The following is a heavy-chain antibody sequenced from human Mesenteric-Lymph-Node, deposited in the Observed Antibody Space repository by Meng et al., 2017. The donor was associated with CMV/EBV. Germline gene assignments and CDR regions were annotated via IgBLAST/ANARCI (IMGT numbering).Heavy chain of an antibody. Sequence: GGSLRLSCAASGFTVTNAWMSWVRQAPGKRLKWVGRIKGKADGEATDYAAPVKGRFTISRDDSKNTLYLQMNSLKTEDTAVYYCTADWGSSPPYYYGMDVWGQGTTVTVSS. J-gene: IGHJ6*02. CDR2: IKGKADGEAT. CDR3: TADWGSSPPYYYGMDV. CDR1: GFTVTNAW. D-gene: IGHD3-16*01. V-gene: IGHV3-15*01.